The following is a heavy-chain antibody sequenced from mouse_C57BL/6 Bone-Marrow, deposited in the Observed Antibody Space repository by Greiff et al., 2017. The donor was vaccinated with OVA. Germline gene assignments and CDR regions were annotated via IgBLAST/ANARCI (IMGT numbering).Heavy chain of an antibody. CDR2: IYPRDGST. J-gene: IGHJ2*01. CDR3: ARLKPFITTVVATDYFDY. Sequence: VQLQQSGPELVKPGASVKLSCKASGYTFTSYDINWVKQRPGQGLEWIGWIYPRDGSTKYNEKFKGKATLTVDTSSSTAYMELHSLTSEDSAVYFCARLKPFITTVVATDYFDYWGQGTTLTVSS. D-gene: IGHD1-1*01. V-gene: IGHV1-85*01. CDR1: GYTFTSYD.